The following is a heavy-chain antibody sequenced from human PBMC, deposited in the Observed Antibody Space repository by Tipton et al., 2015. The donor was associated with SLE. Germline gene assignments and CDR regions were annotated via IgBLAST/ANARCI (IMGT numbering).Heavy chain of an antibody. CDR1: GGSVSSGSYY. Sequence: TLPLTCTVSGGSVSSGSYYWSWIRQPPGKGLEWIGYIYYSGSTNYNPSLKSRVTISVDTSKNQFSLKLTSVTAADTAVYYCARGGTARTLLSWGQGTLVTVSS. CDR2: IYYSGST. CDR3: ARGGTARTLLS. V-gene: IGHV4-61*01. D-gene: IGHD3-16*01. J-gene: IGHJ4*02.